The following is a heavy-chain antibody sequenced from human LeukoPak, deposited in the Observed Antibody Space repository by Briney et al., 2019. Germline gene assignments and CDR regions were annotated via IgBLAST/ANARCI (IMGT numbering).Heavy chain of an antibody. CDR1: GFTFSNHD. J-gene: IGHJ5*02. CDR3: AKEGVASGP. D-gene: IGHD2-8*02. Sequence: GGSLRLSCAASGFTFSNHDMSWVRQAPGKGLEWVAGISGGGGSTHNADSVKGRFTISRDNSKNTLFLQMNSLRAEDTAVYFCAKEGVASGPWGQGTLVTVSS. V-gene: IGHV3-23*01. CDR2: ISGGGGST.